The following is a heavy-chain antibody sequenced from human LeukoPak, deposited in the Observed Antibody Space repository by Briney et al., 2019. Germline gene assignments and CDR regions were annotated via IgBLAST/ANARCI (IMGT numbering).Heavy chain of an antibody. D-gene: IGHD6-13*01. CDR2: INPNSGGT. CDR1: GYTFTGYY. CDR3: ARGFGIAAAFDAFDI. J-gene: IGHJ3*02. Sequence: ASVKVSCKASGYTFTGYYMHWVRQAPGQGLEWMGWINPNSGGTNYAQKFQGRVTMTRDTSISTAYMELRSLRSDDTAVYYCARGFGIAAAFDAFDIWGQGTMVTVSA. V-gene: IGHV1-2*02.